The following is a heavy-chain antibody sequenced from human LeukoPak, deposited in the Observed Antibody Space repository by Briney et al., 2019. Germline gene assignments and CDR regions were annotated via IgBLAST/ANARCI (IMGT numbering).Heavy chain of an antibody. Sequence: PGGSLRLSCAASGFTFSSYWMSWVRQAPGKGLEWVANIKQDGSEEYYVDSVKGRFTISRDNAKNSLYLQMNSLRAEDTAVYYCASAIYCSSTSCHPWFDPWGQGTLVTVSS. D-gene: IGHD2-2*01. CDR2: IKQDGSEE. V-gene: IGHV3-7*01. CDR3: ASAIYCSSTSCHPWFDP. CDR1: GFTFSSYW. J-gene: IGHJ5*02.